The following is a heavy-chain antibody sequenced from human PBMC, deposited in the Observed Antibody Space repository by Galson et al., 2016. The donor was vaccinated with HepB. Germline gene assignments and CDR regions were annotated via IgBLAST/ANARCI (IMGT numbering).Heavy chain of an antibody. J-gene: IGHJ3*02. CDR2: IYPVDSDT. CDR3: ARLSMTTIGVREDAVDI. Sequence: QSGAEVKKPGESLKISCQGFGYNFANYWIAWVRQVPGKGLEWMGVIYPVDSDTRYSPSLQGPVPISADKSISTAFLEWTSLKASDTAMYYCARLSMTTIGVREDAVDIWGRGTMVIVSS. CDR1: GYNFANYW. V-gene: IGHV5-51*01. D-gene: IGHD3-16*01.